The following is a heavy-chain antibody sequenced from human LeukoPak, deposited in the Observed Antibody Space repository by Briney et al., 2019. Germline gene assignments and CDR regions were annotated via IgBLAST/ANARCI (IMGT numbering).Heavy chain of an antibody. Sequence: GGSLRLSCAASGFAFSSYAMNWVRQAPGKGLEWVSGISGSGDNTYYADSVQGRFTISRDNSKNTLFLRMSSLRAEDTAVYYCARGVARTGYFIDYWGQGTLVTASS. CDR1: GFAFSSYA. D-gene: IGHD2-15*01. V-gene: IGHV3-23*01. CDR2: ISGSGDNT. CDR3: ARGVARTGYFIDY. J-gene: IGHJ4*02.